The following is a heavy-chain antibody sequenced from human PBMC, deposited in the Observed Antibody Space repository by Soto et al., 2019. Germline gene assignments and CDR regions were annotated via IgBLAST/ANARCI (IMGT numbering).Heavy chain of an antibody. V-gene: IGHV1-69*15. Sequence: VKKPGSSVKVXCKVSGXXXXXXXINWVRQAXXXXXXXXERIIPKSGTTNYAQKFRGTVTITADEPTSTAYMELNNLRSEDTAVYYCARGASNSTGWYIWFDPWGQGTLVTVSS. D-gene: IGHD6-19*01. CDR2: IIPKSGTT. CDR1: GXXXXXXX. CDR3: ARGASNSTGWYIWFDP. J-gene: IGHJ5*02.